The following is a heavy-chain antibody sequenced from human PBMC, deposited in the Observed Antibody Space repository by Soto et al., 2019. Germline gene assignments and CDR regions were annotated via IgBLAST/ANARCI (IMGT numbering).Heavy chain of an antibody. CDR2: ISSSSSTI. V-gene: IGHV3-48*02. J-gene: IGHJ4*02. D-gene: IGHD3-22*01. CDR3: ATISNYYDSSGYWDY. Sequence: GALRLSCAASGFTFSSYSMNWVRQAPGKGLEWVSYISSSSSTIYYADSVKGRFTISRDNAKNSPYLQMNSLRDEDTAVYYCATISNYYDSSGYWDYWGQGTLVTVSS. CDR1: GFTFSSYS.